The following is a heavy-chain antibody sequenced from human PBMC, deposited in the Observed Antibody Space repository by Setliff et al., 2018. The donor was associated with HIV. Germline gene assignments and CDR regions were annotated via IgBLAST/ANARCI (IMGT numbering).Heavy chain of an antibody. CDR2: ISAYNGNT. D-gene: IGHD3-22*01. J-gene: IGHJ6*03. Sequence: GASVKVSCKASGYTFTSYGISWVRQAPGQGLEWMGWISAYNGNTNYAQKLQGRVTMTTDTSTSTAYMELRSLRSDDTAVYYCARVIVRVTMIVVVLNYMDVWGKGTTVTVSS. V-gene: IGHV1-18*01. CDR3: ARVIVRVTMIVVVLNYMDV. CDR1: GYTFTSYG.